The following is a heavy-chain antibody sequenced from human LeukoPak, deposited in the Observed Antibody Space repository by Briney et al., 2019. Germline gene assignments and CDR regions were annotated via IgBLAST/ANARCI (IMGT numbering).Heavy chain of an antibody. D-gene: IGHD5-18*01. J-gene: IGHJ4*02. V-gene: IGHV3-7*03. CDR2: IKQDGSEE. CDR1: GFTFSSYW. Sequence: GGSLRLSCAASGFTFSSYWMSWVRQAPGKGLEWVANIKQDGSEEYYVDSVKGRFTISRDNAKNSLYLQMNSLRAEDTAVYYCAREGGYSYGLPFDYWGQGTLVTVSS. CDR3: AREGGYSYGLPFDY.